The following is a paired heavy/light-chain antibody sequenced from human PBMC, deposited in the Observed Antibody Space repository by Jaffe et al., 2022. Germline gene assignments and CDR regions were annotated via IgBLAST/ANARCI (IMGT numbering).Heavy chain of an antibody. Sequence: QVQLVQSGAEVKKPGASVKVSCKASGYTFNNYYIHWVRQAPGQGLEWMGIINPSGGNTNYAQMFQGRVTMTRDTSTSTVYMELSSLRSEDSAMYYCARGGWYAPYYFDYWGQGTLVIVSS. V-gene: IGHV1-46*02. CDR1: GYTFNNYY. J-gene: IGHJ4*02. CDR3: ARGGWYAPYYFDY. CDR2: INPSGGNT. D-gene: IGHD6-19*01.
Light chain of an antibody. CDR3: SSYRSSSLRV. CDR2: DVS. Sequence: QSALTQPASVSASPGQSITISCTGTSSDVGGYNYVSWYQQHPGKAPKLMIYDVSNRPSGVSNRFSGSKSGNTASLTISGLQAEDEADYYCSSYRSSSLRVFGGGTKLTVL. V-gene: IGLV2-14*03. CDR1: SSDVGGYNY. J-gene: IGLJ3*02.